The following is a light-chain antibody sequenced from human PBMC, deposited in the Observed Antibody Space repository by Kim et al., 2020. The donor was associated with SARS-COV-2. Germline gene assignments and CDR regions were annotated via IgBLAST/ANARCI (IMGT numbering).Light chain of an antibody. V-gene: IGLV1-40*01. CDR2: GNS. CDR3: QSYDSSLSGSV. Sequence: RVTISCTGGSSNIGAGYDVHWYQQLPGTAPKLLIYGNSKRPSGVPDRFSGSKSGTSASLAITGLQAEDEADYYCQSYDSSLSGSVFGGGTQLTVL. CDR1: SSNIGAGYD. J-gene: IGLJ3*02.